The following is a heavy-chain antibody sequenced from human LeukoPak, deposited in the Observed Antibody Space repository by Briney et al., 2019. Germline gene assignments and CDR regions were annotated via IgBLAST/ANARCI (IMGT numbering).Heavy chain of an antibody. Sequence: GGSLRLSCAASGFTFSSYSMNWVRQAPGKGLEWVSYISSSSSTIYYADSVKGRFTISRDNAKNSLYLQMNSLRAEDTAVYYCARDSQGQLRYFDWPYYFDYWGQGTLVTVSS. D-gene: IGHD3-9*01. V-gene: IGHV3-48*04. CDR1: GFTFSSYS. CDR2: ISSSSSTI. J-gene: IGHJ4*02. CDR3: ARDSQGQLRYFDWPYYFDY.